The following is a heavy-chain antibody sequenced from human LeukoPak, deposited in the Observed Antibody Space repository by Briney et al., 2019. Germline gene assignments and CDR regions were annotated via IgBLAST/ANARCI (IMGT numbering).Heavy chain of an antibody. J-gene: IGHJ6*02. CDR3: AKAAYYGSGSLYYYYGMDV. CDR2: ISGSGDST. Sequence: GGSLRLSCAASGFTFSSYAMSWVRQAPGKGLEWVSAISGSGDSTYYADSVKGRFTISRDNSKNTLYLQMNSLRAEDTAVYYCAKAAYYGSGSLYYYYGMDVWGQGTTVTVSS. D-gene: IGHD3-10*01. V-gene: IGHV3-23*01. CDR1: GFTFSSYA.